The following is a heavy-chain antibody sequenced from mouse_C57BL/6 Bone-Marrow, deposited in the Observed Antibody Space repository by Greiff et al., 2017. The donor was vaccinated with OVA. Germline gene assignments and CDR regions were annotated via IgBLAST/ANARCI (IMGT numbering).Heavy chain of an antibody. CDR2: IDPSDSYT. CDR3: ARPSGTRLAY. V-gene: IGHV1-50*01. CDR1: GYTFTSYW. D-gene: IGHD4-1*01. Sequence: QVQLQQPGAELVKPGASVKLSCKASGYTFTSYWMQWVKQRPGQGLEWIGEIDPSDSYTNYNQKFKGKATLTVDTSSSTAYMQLSSLTSEDSAVYYCARPSGTRLAYWGQGTLVTVSA. J-gene: IGHJ3*01.